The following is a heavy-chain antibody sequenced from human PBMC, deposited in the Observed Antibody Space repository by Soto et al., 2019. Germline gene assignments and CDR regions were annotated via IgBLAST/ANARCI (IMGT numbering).Heavy chain of an antibody. J-gene: IGHJ5*02. D-gene: IGHD3-10*01. V-gene: IGHV3-23*01. Sequence: GGSLRLSCAASGFTFSSYAMSWVRQAPGKGLEWVSAISGSGGSTYYADSVKGRFTISRDNSKNTLYLQMNSLRAEDTAVYYCAKSRWFGDRPAGNWFDHWGQGTLVTVSS. CDR1: GFTFSSYA. CDR2: ISGSGGST. CDR3: AKSRWFGDRPAGNWFDH.